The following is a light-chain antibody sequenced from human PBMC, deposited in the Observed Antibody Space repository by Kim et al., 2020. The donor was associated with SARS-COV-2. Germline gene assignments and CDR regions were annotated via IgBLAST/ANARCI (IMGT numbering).Light chain of an antibody. CDR2: RTR. CDR3: LLNYGGPWV. CDR1: TGAVTSAHN. Sequence: PGVTVTLSCASSTGAVTSAHNANWFQQKPGQAPSSRIHRTRNRHSWTPARFSGSLLGDKAALTLSRVQPEDEADYYCLLNYGGPWVLGGGTMLNVL. J-gene: IGLJ3*02. V-gene: IGLV7-43*01.